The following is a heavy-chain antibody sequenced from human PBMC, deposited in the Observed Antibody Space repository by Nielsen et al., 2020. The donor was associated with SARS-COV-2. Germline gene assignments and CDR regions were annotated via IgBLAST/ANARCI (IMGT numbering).Heavy chain of an antibody. Sequence: GESLKISCAASGFPFSSYEMNWVRQAPGKALEWLSYIGGNGRNIFYADSVKGRFTISRDNAKNSLYLQMNSLRAEDTAVYYCARDYEGGYYYPPVAEYFQHWGQGTLVTVSS. J-gene: IGHJ1*01. V-gene: IGHV3-48*03. CDR2: IGGNGRNI. CDR3: ARDYEGGYYYPPVAEYFQH. D-gene: IGHD3-22*01. CDR1: GFPFSSYE.